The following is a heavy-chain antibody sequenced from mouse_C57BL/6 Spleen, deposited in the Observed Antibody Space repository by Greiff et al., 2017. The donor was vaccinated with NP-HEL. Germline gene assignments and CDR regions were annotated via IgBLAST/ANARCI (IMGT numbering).Heavy chain of an antibody. J-gene: IGHJ3*01. CDR2: IYPGDGDT. CDR1: GYAFSSSW. D-gene: IGHD3-2*02. CDR3: GRADSSGPWFAY. V-gene: IGHV1-82*01. Sequence: VQLQQSGPELVKPGASVKISCKASGYAFSSSWMNWVKQRPGKGLEWIGRIYPGDGDTNYNGKFKGKATLTADKSSSTAYMQLSSLTSADSAVYFCGRADSSGPWFAYWGQGTLVTVSA.